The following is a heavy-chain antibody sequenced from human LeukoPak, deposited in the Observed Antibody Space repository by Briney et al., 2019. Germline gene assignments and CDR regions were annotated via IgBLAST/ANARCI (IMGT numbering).Heavy chain of an antibody. V-gene: IGHV3-11*01. D-gene: IGHD1/OR15-1a*01. J-gene: IGHJ6*02. CDR3: ARDREQEEYYYYYYGMDV. CDR2: ISSSGSTI. CDR1: GFTFSDYY. Sequence: GGSLRLSCAASGFTFSDYYMSWIRQAPGKGLEWVSYISSSGSTIYYADSVKGRFTISRDNAKNSLYLQMNSLRAEDTAVYYCARDREQEEYYYYYYGMDVWGQGTTVTVSS.